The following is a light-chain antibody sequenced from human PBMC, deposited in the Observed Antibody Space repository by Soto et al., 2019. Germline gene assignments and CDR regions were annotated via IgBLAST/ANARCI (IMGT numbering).Light chain of an antibody. Sequence: EIVLTQSPGTLSLSPGERATLSCRASQSVSSSYLAWYQQKPGQAPRLLIYGASSRGTGIPDRFSGSGSGTDFTLTISRLEPEDFAVYYCQQYGSSQTFGQGTKVEIK. J-gene: IGKJ1*01. CDR1: QSVSSSY. V-gene: IGKV3-20*01. CDR3: QQYGSSQT. CDR2: GAS.